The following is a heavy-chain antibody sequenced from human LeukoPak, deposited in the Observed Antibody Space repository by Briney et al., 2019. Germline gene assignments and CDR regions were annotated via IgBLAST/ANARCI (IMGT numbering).Heavy chain of an antibody. CDR2: VSAYNGNT. J-gene: IGHJ4*02. D-gene: IGHD1-26*01. Sequence: ASVKVSFKASGYTFTSYGISWGRQAPGQGLEWMGWVSAYNGNTNYAQKLQGRVTTTTDTSTSTAYMELRSLRSDDTAVYYCARVEGYYEFYYFDYWGQGTLVTVSS. CDR3: ARVEGYYEFYYFDY. CDR1: GYTFTSYG. V-gene: IGHV1-18*01.